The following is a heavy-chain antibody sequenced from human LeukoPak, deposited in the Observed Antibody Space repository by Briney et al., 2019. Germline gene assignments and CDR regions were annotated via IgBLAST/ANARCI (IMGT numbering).Heavy chain of an antibody. J-gene: IGHJ5*02. CDR3: ARVYISSTWFDL. D-gene: IGHD3-3*02. CDR1: GFTLNRYW. CDR2: MNIDGSVR. Sequence: GGSLRLSCTAPGFTLNRYWMHWVRQAPGKGLVWVSRMNIDGSVRNHADPVKGRFTISRDNAKNTLFLQMNSLRAEDTAVYYCARVYISSTWFDLWGQGTLVTVSS. V-gene: IGHV3-74*01.